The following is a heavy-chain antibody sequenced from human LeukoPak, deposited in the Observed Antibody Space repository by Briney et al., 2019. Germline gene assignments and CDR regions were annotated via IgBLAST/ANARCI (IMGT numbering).Heavy chain of an antibody. CDR3: ARDSARWFLYDSSGGLGY. D-gene: IGHD3-22*01. Sequence: PGGSLRLSCAASGFTFSSYSMNWVRQAPGKGLEWVSSITMSSTYLYYADSVRGRFTISRDNAKNSLYLQMNSLRAEDTAVYYCARDSARWFLYDSSGGLGYWGQGTLVTVSS. J-gene: IGHJ4*02. CDR1: GFTFSSYS. V-gene: IGHV3-21*01. CDR2: ITMSSTYL.